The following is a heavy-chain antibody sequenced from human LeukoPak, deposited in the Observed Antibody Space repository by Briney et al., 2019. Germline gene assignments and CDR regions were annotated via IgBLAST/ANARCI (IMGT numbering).Heavy chain of an antibody. CDR1: GGSISSYY. Sequence: SETLSLTCTVSGGSISSYYWNWSREPPGKGLERFGYIYYSVKTNYNPSLKSRVTMSVDTSKNQFSLKLSSVTAADTAVYYCATYYYDGPGYYYRGFHIWGQGTMVTVSS. CDR2: IYYSVKT. J-gene: IGHJ3*02. V-gene: IGHV4-59*01. D-gene: IGHD3-22*01. CDR3: ATYYYDGPGYYYRGFHI.